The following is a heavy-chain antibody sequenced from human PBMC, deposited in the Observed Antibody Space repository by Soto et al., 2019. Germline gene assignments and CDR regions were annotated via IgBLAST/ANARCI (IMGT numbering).Heavy chain of an antibody. CDR3: CDCGHTNLGC. D-gene: IGHD2-21*01. CDR2: IRNKAESYTT. V-gene: IGHV3-72*01. J-gene: IGHJ4*02. CDR1: GFSFSAYY. Sequence: EVQLVESGGDLVQPGGSLRLSCAASGFSFSAYYMDWVRQAPGKGLEWVGLIRNKAESYTTEYAASVRGRFTISRDDSKNLVVLQMTSLTTEDTAVYCCCDCGHTNLGCCGRGTLVTVSS.